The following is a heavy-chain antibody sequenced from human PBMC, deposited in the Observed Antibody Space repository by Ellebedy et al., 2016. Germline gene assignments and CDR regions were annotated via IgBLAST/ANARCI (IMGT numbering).Heavy chain of an antibody. V-gene: IGHV4-59*12. CDR3: ARGSGSYGHAFDI. J-gene: IGHJ3*02. D-gene: IGHD1-26*01. CDR1: GGSISHSY. CDR2: IYYSGST. Sequence: SETLSLXXTVSGGSISHSYWSWMRQSPGEGLEWIGYIYYSGSTNYHPSLKGRVTISVEASKTQFSLKLSSVTAADTAVYYCARGSGSYGHAFDIWGQGTMVTVSS.